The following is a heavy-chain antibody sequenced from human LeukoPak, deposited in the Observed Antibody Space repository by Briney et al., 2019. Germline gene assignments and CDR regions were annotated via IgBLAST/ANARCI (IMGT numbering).Heavy chain of an antibody. D-gene: IGHD6-13*01. V-gene: IGHV3-30*18. CDR3: AKIRSSSWYLDY. CDR1: GFTFSSYG. CDR2: ISYDGSNK. J-gene: IGHJ4*02. Sequence: GGSLRLSCAASGFTFSSYGMHWVRQAPGKGLEWVAVISYDGSNKYYADSVKGRFTISRDNSKNTLYLQMNSLRAEDTAVYYCAKIRSSSWYLDYWGQGTLVTVSS.